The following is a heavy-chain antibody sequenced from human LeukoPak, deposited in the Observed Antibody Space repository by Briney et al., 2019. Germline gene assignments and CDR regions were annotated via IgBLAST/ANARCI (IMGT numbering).Heavy chain of an antibody. CDR3: ARAQYYDSSGYGSVGVSTLDY. J-gene: IGHJ4*02. V-gene: IGHV3-30-3*01. Sequence: GGSLRLSCAASGFTFSSYAMHWVRQAPGKGLEWVAVISYDGSNKYYADSVKGRFTISRDNAKNSLYLQMNSLRAEDTAVYYCARAQYYDSSGYGSVGVSTLDYWGQGTLVTVSS. D-gene: IGHD3-22*01. CDR1: GFTFSSYA. CDR2: ISYDGSNK.